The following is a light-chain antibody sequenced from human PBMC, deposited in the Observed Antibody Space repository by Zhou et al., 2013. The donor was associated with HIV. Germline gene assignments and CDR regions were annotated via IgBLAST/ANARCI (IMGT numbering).Light chain of an antibody. CDR1: QDISNY. J-gene: IGKJ3*01. CDR2: DAS. Sequence: DIQMTQSPSSLSASVGDRVTITCQASQDISNYLNWYQQKPGKAPKLLIYDASNLETGVPSRFSGSGSGTDFTFTISSLQPEDFATYYCQQYFSTPPVTFGPRDQSGYQT. V-gene: IGKV1-33*01. CDR3: QQYFSTPPVT.